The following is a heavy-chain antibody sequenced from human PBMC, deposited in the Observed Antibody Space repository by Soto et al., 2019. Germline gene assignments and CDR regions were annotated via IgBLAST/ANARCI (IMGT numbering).Heavy chain of an antibody. D-gene: IGHD5-18*01. Sequence: DVQLVESGGGLVQPGRSLRLSCAASGFTFDDYAMHWVRQAPGKGLEWVSGISWNSGSIGYADSVKGRSTISRDNAKNSLYLQMNSLRAEDTALYYCAKAVGSYGNFDYWGQGTLVTVSS. CDR2: ISWNSGSI. J-gene: IGHJ4*02. CDR3: AKAVGSYGNFDY. V-gene: IGHV3-9*01. CDR1: GFTFDDYA.